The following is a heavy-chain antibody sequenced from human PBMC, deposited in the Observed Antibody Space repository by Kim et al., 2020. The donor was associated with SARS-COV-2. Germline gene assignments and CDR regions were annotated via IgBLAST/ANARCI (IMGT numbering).Heavy chain of an antibody. Sequence: SETLSLTCAVYGGSFSGYYWSWIRQPPGKGLEWIGEINHSGSTNYNPSLKSRVTISVDTSKIQFSLTLSSVTAADTAVYYCARGQGYYDSSGYYGWFDPWGQGTLVTVSS. CDR3: ARGQGYYDSSGYYGWFDP. V-gene: IGHV4-34*01. J-gene: IGHJ5*02. D-gene: IGHD3-22*01. CDR2: INHSGST. CDR1: GGSFSGYY.